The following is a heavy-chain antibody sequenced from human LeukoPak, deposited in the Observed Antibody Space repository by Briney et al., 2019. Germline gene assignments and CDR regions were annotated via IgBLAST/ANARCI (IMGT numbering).Heavy chain of an antibody. V-gene: IGHV3-23*01. J-gene: IGHJ4*02. CDR1: GFTFSSYA. Sequence: GGSLRLSCAASGFTFSSYAMSWVRQAPGKGLEWVSAISGSGGSTYYADSVKGRFTISRDNSKNSLYLQMNSLRAEDTAVYYCAKDRSDYYYDSSGYYPNFDYWGQGTLVTVSS. CDR2: ISGSGGST. CDR3: AKDRSDYYYDSSGYYPNFDY. D-gene: IGHD3-22*01.